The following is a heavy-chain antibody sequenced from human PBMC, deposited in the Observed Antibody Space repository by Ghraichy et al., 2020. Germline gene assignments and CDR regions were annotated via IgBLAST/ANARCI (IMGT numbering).Heavy chain of an antibody. Sequence: LRLSCAASGFTFDDYAMHWVRQAPGKGLEWVSGISWNSGSIGYADSVKGRFTISRDNAKNSVYLQMNSLRAEDTALYYCAKALGYCSSSSCLYYHYYGMDVWGQGTTVTVSS. V-gene: IGHV3-9*01. D-gene: IGHD2-2*01. CDR2: ISWNSGSI. CDR3: AKALGYCSSSSCLYYHYYGMDV. J-gene: IGHJ6*02. CDR1: GFTFDDYA.